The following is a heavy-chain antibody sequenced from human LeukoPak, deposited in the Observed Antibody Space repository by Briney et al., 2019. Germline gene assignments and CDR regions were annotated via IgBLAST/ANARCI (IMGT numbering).Heavy chain of an antibody. J-gene: IGHJ4*02. D-gene: IGHD3-10*01. CDR1: GYTFTSNY. CDR2: IIPIFGTA. V-gene: IGHV1-69*13. CDR3: ASASHITMLRGANDY. Sequence: ASVKVSCKAFGYTFTSNYMHWVRQAPGQGLEWMGGIIPIFGTANYAQKFQGRVTITADESTSTAYMELSSLRSEDTAVYYCASASHITMLRGANDYWGQGTLVTVSS.